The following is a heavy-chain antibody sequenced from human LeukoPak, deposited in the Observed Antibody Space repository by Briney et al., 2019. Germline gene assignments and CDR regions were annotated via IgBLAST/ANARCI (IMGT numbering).Heavy chain of an antibody. D-gene: IGHD1-1*01. Sequence: PGGSLTLSCALSGFTFSNYWMHWVRQAPGRGLVWVLRINSEGITTNYAPSVTGRLIICKDKAKNTLYLPMNSLRDEDTAVYYCARSRGTTGTLGSVDYWGQGTLVTVSS. CDR1: GFTFSNYW. CDR3: ARSRGTTGTLGSVDY. J-gene: IGHJ4*02. V-gene: IGHV3-74*01. CDR2: INSEGITT.